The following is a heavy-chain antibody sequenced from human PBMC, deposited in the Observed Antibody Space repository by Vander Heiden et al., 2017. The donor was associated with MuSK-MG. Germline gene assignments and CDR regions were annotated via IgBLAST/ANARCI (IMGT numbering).Heavy chain of an antibody. J-gene: IGHJ4*02. V-gene: IGHV4-34*01. Sequence: QVQLQQWGAGLLKPSETLSLTCAVYGGSFSGYYWSWIRQPPGKGLEWIGEINHSGSTNYNPSLKSRVTISVDTSKNQFSLQLSSVTAADTAVYYCARVRGRTNYFDYWGQGPLVTVSS. CDR2: INHSGST. CDR3: ARVRGRTNYFDY. CDR1: GGSFSGYY. D-gene: IGHD3-3*01.